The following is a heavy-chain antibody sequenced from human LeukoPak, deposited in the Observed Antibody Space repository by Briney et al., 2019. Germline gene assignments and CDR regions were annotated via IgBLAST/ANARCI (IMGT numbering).Heavy chain of an antibody. J-gene: IGHJ3*02. CDR1: GGSISSHY. V-gene: IGHV4-59*11. CDR3: ARLLDNDSSGDPDTFDM. Sequence: PSETLSLTCTVSGGSISSHYWTWIRQAPGKGLEWIGFIYYSGRTRHNPSLQSRITISVDTSENNFSLKLTSVTAADTAVYYCARLLDNDSSGDPDTFDMWGQGTVVTVSS. D-gene: IGHD3-22*01. CDR2: IYYSGRT.